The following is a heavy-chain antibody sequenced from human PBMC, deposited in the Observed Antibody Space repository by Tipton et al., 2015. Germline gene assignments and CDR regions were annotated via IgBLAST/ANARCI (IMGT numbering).Heavy chain of an antibody. J-gene: IGHJ4*02. Sequence: SLRLSCEGSGFSFSEYGLSWVRQAPGGGLEWVSSVSAFGTSTYYADSVKGRFTISKDNSKSTVFLQMNRLRADDTAVYYCAKDNYEILTGRHILGEDWGQGTLVTVSS. CDR2: VSAFGTST. CDR1: GFSFSEYG. CDR3: AKDNYEILTGRHILGED. V-gene: IGHV3-23*01. D-gene: IGHD3-9*01.